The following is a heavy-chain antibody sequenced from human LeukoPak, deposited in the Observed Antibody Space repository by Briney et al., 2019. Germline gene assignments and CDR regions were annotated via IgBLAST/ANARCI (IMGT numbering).Heavy chain of an antibody. CDR2: IYYSGST. CDR3: ARDQSDTYYDFWSGYYPGGYFDY. D-gene: IGHD3-3*01. CDR1: GGSISSHY. V-gene: IGHV4-59*11. Sequence: SETLSLTCTVSGGSISSHYWSWIRQPPGKGLEWIGYIYYSGSTNYNPSLKSRVTISVDTSKNQFSLKLSSVTAADTAVYYCARDQSDTYYDFWSGYYPGGYFDYWGQGTLVTVSS. J-gene: IGHJ4*02.